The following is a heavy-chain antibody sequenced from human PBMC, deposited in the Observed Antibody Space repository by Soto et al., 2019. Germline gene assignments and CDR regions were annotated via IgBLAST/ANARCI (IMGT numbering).Heavy chain of an antibody. D-gene: IGHD3-10*01. CDR1: GFTFSSYG. J-gene: IGHJ6*03. CDR3: AKDGTGSGSYVYYYYMDV. Sequence: QVQLVESGGGVVQPGRSLRLSCAASGFTFSSYGMHWVRQAPGKGLEWVAVISYDGSNKYYADSVKGRFTISRDNSKNTLYLQMNSLRAEDTAVYYCAKDGTGSGSYVYYYYMDVWGKGTTVTVSS. V-gene: IGHV3-30*18. CDR2: ISYDGSNK.